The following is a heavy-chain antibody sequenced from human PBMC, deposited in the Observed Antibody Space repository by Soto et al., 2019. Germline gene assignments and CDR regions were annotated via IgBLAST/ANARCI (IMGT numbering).Heavy chain of an antibody. CDR3: ARSTPPPVLLWFGALDYYGMDV. CDR1: GFTFSDYY. V-gene: IGHV3-11*03. D-gene: IGHD3-10*01. CDR2: ISSSSSYT. J-gene: IGHJ6*02. Sequence: GGSLRLSCAASGFTFSDYYMSWIRQAPGKGLEWVSYISSSSSYTNYADSVKGRFTISRDNAKNSLYLQMNSLRAEDTAVYYCARSTPPPVLLWFGALDYYGMDVWGQGTTVTVSS.